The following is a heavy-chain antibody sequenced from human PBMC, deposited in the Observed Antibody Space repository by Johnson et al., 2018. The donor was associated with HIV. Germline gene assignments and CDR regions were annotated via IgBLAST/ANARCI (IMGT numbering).Heavy chain of an antibody. Sequence: VQLVESGGGLVQPGGSLRLACAASGFTVSRNYMSWVRQAPGKGLEWVSVIYSGGGTYYADSVKGRFTISRDNSKNTLYLQMNSLRAEDTAVYYCAKDSAKWGVGRDAFDIWGQGTMVTVSS. J-gene: IGHJ3*02. D-gene: IGHD1-26*01. CDR2: IYSGGGT. CDR1: GFTVSRNY. V-gene: IGHV3-66*01. CDR3: AKDSAKWGVGRDAFDI.